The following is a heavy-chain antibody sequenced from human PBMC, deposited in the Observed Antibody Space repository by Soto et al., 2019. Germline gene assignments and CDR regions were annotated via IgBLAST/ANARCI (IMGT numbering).Heavy chain of an antibody. CDR1: GYTFTSYY. J-gene: IGHJ3*02. CDR2: INPSGGST. D-gene: IGHD2-2*01. CDR3: AAKGYCSSTSCPMDAFDI. V-gene: IGHV1-46*01. Sequence: EASVKVSCKASGYTFTSYYMHWVRQAPGQGLEWMGIINPSGGSTSYAQKFQGRVTMTRDTSTSTVYMELSSLRSEDTAVYYCAAKGYCSSTSCPMDAFDIWGQGTMVTVSS.